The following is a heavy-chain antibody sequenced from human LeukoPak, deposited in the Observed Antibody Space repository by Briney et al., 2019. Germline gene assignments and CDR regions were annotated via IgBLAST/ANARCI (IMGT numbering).Heavy chain of an antibody. J-gene: IGHJ6*04. CDR2: ISYDGSNK. V-gene: IGHV3-30*04. D-gene: IGHD2-2*01. Sequence: PGGSLRLSCAASGFTFSSYAIHWVRQAPGKGLEWVAVISYDGSNKYYADSVKGRFTISRDNSKNTLYLQMNSLRAEDTAVYDCARDRPYQLLLSYYYGMDVWGKGTTVTVSS. CDR3: ARDRPYQLLLSYYYGMDV. CDR1: GFTFSSYA.